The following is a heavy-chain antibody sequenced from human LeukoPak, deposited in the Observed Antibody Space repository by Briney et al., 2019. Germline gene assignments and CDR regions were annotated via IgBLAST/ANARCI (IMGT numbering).Heavy chain of an antibody. CDR1: GFTFSSYA. CDR2: ISGSGGST. D-gene: IGHD2-15*01. V-gene: IGHV3-23*01. Sequence: GESLRLSCAASGFTFSSYAMSWVRQAPGKGLEWVSAISGSGGSTYYADSVKGRFTISRDNSKNTLYLQMNSLRAEDTAVYYCAKDLGYCSGGSCYAAFDYWGQGTLVTVSS. J-gene: IGHJ4*02. CDR3: AKDLGYCSGGSCYAAFDY.